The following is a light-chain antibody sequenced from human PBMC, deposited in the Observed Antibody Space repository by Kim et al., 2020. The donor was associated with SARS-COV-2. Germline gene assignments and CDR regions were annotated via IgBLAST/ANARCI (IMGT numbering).Light chain of an antibody. Sequence: GKTITISCTATNSDGRNYNLVSWYQQHPGKALKLLIYEGSKRPSALSKLFGGYNSGNTASLTISWLQAEDEADYYYTSYAVRSTLVLGGGTQLTVL. CDR2: EGS. V-gene: IGLV2-23*01. CDR3: TSYAVRSTLV. CDR1: NSDGRNYNL. J-gene: IGLJ2*01.